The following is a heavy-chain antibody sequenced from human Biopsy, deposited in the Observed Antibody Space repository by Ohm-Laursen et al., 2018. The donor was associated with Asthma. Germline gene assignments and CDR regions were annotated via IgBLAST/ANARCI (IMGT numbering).Heavy chain of an antibody. V-gene: IGHV1-2*06. Sequence: ASVKVSCKVSGYPFTDYYVHWVRQAPGQGLEWMGRIDPNIGGTNYAQKFLGRVTMTRDTSVNTAFMVLSRLRSDDTAVYYCARIKIRIGAGTDRYFDLWGRGTLVTVSS. CDR3: ARIKIRIGAGTDRYFDL. J-gene: IGHJ2*01. D-gene: IGHD3-16*01. CDR2: IDPNIGGT. CDR1: GYPFTDYY.